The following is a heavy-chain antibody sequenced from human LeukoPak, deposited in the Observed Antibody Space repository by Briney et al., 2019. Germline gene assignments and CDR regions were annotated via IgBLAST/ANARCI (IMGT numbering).Heavy chain of an antibody. V-gene: IGHV5-51*01. D-gene: IGHD5-24*01. J-gene: IGHJ4*02. CDR2: IYPGDSDT. CDR3: ARNPWGGDVYNYVFDC. Sequence: GESLKISCKGSGYSFTSYWIGWVRQMPGKGLEWMGSIYPGDSDTRYSPSFQDQLTISADKSISTAYLQWSSLKASDTSMYYCARNPWGGDVYNYVFDCWGQGTLVTVSS. CDR1: GYSFTSYW.